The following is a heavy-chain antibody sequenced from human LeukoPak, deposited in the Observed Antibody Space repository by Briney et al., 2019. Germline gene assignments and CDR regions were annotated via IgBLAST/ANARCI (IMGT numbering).Heavy chain of an antibody. D-gene: IGHD7-27*01. CDR2: ITTSGGNT. CDR1: GFTFSTYA. Sequence: GGSLRLSCAASGFTFSTYAVSWVRQAPGKGLEWVSAITTSGGNTYYADSVKGRFTISRDNSKNTLYLQMNSLRAEDTAVYYCVLGLSAFDIWGQGTMVTVSS. V-gene: IGHV3-23*01. CDR3: VLGLSAFDI. J-gene: IGHJ3*02.